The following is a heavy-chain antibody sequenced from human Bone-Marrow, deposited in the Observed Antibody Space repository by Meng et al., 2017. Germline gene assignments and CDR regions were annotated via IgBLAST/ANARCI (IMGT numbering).Heavy chain of an antibody. CDR3: ARHIVVVTAIPYYFDY. CDR2: IYYNGST. Sequence: QVQLQGSGPGLVKPSQTLSLTCTVSGGSISSGGYYWSWIRQHPGKGLEWIGYIYYNGSTYYNPSLKSRVTISVDTSKNQFSLKLSSVTAADTAVYYCARHIVVVTAIPYYFDYWGQGTLVTVSS. CDR1: GGSISSGGYY. J-gene: IGHJ4*02. D-gene: IGHD2-21*02. V-gene: IGHV4-31*03.